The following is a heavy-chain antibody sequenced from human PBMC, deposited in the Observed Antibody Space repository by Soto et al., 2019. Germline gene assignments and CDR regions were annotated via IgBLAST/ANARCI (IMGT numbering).Heavy chain of an antibody. CDR3: AKDGVNYASLSPVDY. V-gene: IGHV3-30*18. CDR2: VSYDGRNR. J-gene: IGHJ4*02. CDR1: GFSFGRYG. D-gene: IGHD2-2*01. Sequence: GGSLRLSCVGSGFSFGRYGIHWVRQAPGKGLEWVAWVSYDGRNRNYADSLKARLTISRDNSKNTVSLQINSLRPADTAAYYCAKDGVNYASLSPVDYWGQGTLFTVSS.